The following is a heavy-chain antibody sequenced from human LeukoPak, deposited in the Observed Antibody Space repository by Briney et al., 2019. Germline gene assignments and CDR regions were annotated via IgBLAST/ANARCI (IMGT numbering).Heavy chain of an antibody. V-gene: IGHV1-18*01. CDR1: GYTFTSYG. D-gene: IGHD3-10*02. J-gene: IGHJ4*02. Sequence: ASVKVSCKASGYTFTSYGISWVRQAPGQGLEWMGWISAYNGNTSYAQKLQGRVTMTTDTSTSTAYMELRSLRSDDTAVYYCARDLLEYYYARFDYWGQGTLVTVSS. CDR2: ISAYNGNT. CDR3: ARDLLEYYYARFDY.